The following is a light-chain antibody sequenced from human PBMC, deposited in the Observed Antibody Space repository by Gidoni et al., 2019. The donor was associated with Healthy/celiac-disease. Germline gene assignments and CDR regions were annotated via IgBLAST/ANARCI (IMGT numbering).Light chain of an antibody. Sequence: EIVMTQSPATLSVSPGERATLSCRASQIVSSNLACYQQKPGQAPRLLIYGASARATGIPARFSGSGSGTEFTLTISSLQSEDFAVYYCQQYNNWPRTFGQGTKVEIK. CDR3: QQYNNWPRT. V-gene: IGKV3-15*01. CDR2: GAS. J-gene: IGKJ1*01. CDR1: QIVSSN.